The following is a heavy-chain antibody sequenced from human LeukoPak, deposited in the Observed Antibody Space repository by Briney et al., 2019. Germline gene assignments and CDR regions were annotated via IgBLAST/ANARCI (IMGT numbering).Heavy chain of an antibody. CDR2: INHSGST. J-gene: IGHJ6*04. V-gene: IGHV4-34*01. CDR1: GGSFSGYY. CDR3: ARGDPTSTDV. Sequence: SETLSLTCAVYGGSFSGYYWSWIRQPPGKGLEWIGEINHSGSTNYNPSLKSRVTISVGTSKNQFSLKLSSVTAADTAVYYCARGDPTSTDVWGKGTTVTVSS.